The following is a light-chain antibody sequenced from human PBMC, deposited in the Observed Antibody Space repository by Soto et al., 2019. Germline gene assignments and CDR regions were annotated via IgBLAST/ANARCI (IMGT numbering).Light chain of an antibody. CDR3: QQYGNSPPT. CDR1: QTVTSEY. CDR2: GAS. J-gene: IGKJ5*01. V-gene: IGKV3-20*01. Sequence: EIVFTQSPCTLSLSPGERATLSCRASQTVTSEYLAWYQQKPGQAPRLLIYGASSRATGIPDRFSGSGSGTEFTLTISRLEPEDFAVYSCQQYGNSPPTFGQGTRLEIK.